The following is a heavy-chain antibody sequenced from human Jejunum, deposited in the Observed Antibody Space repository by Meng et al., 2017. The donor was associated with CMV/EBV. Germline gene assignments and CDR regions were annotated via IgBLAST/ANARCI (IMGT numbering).Heavy chain of an antibody. J-gene: IGHJ4*02. CDR2: INPSGSA. CDR1: GGSFSGYY. V-gene: IGHV4-34*01. CDR3: ARKHCGSSNCYPFDY. D-gene: IGHD2-2*01. Sequence: YGGSFSGYYWSWIRQSPGQGLEWIGQINPSGSASYNPSLRRRVTISEDTSKNQFSLRLTSVTAADTAIYYCARKHCGSSNCYPFDYWGQGELVTVSS.